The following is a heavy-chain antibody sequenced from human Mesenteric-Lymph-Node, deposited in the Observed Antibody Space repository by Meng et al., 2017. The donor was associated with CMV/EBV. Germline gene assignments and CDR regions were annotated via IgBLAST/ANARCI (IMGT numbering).Heavy chain of an antibody. CDR1: GSSISSGYY. CDR2: VYHSGHT. Sequence: GSLRLSCSVSGSSISSGYYWGWIRQPPGKGLEWIGSVYHSGHTYYSPSLRSRVTISVDTSKNQFSLKLSSVTAADTAVYYCARQAGYSYGYLDYWGQGTLVTVSS. J-gene: IGHJ4*02. V-gene: IGHV4-38-2*02. D-gene: IGHD5-18*01. CDR3: ARQAGYSYGYLDY.